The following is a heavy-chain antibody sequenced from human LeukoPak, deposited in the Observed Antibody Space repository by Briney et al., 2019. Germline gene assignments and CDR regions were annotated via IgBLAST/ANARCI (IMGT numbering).Heavy chain of an antibody. CDR1: GYTFTSYG. D-gene: IGHD7-27*01. V-gene: IGHV1-18*01. CDR2: ISVYNGNT. J-gene: IGHJ4*02. CDR3: ARATNWGIGGNDY. Sequence: ASVKVSCKASGYTFTSYGFSWVRQAPGQGLEWMGWISVYNGNTNYAQKLQGRVTVTTDTSTSTAYMELRRLRSDDTAVYYCARATNWGIGGNDYWGQGTLVTVSS.